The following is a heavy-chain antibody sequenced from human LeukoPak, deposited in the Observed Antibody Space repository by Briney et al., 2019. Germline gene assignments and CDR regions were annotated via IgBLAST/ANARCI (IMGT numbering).Heavy chain of an antibody. V-gene: IGHV1-18*04. CDR2: ISAYNGNT. J-gene: IGHJ4*02. CDR1: GYTFTGYY. CDR3: ARARGIVGATTSFDY. D-gene: IGHD1-26*01. Sequence: ASVKVSCKASGYTFTGYYMHWVRQAPGQGLEWMGWISAYNGNTNYAQKLQGRVTMTTDTSTSTAYMELRSLRSDDTAVYYCARARGIVGATTSFDYWGQGTLVTVSS.